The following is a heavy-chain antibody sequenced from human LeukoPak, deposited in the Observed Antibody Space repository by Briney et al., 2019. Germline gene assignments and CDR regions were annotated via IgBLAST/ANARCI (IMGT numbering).Heavy chain of an antibody. CDR1: GFTFSSYG. CDR2: VXXXXGST. V-gene: IGHV3-23*01. CDR3: XXXXMVXXVTYFYYYYMDV. J-gene: IGHJ6*03. D-gene: IGHD3-10*01. Sequence: PGGSLRLSCAASGFTFSSYGMHWVRQAPGKGLEWVAVVXXXXGSTYYADSVKGRFTISRDNSKNTLYLQMNTLRAEDTAVYYXXXXXMVXXVTYFYYYYMDVWGKGTTVTVSS.